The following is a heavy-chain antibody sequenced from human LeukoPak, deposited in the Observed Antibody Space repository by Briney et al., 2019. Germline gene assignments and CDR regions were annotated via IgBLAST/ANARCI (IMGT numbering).Heavy chain of an antibody. J-gene: IGHJ4*02. D-gene: IGHD3-10*01. CDR1: GFTFDDYA. CDR2: ISWNSGSI. V-gene: IGHV3-9*01. Sequence: GGSLRLSCAASGFTFDDYAMHWVRQAPGKGLEWVSGISWNSGSIGYADSVKGRFTISRDNAKNSLYLQMNSLRAEDTALYYCAKDTYGSGSYIDYWGQRTLVTVSS. CDR3: AKDTYGSGSYIDY.